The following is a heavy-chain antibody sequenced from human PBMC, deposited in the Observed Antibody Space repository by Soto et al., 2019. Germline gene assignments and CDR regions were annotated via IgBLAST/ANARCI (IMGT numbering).Heavy chain of an antibody. Sequence: PSETLSLTCAVSGGSISSGGYSWSWIRQPPGKGLEWIGYIYHSGSTYYNPSLKSRVTISVDRSKNQFSLKLSSVTAADTAVYYCSTRRNDYVWGSYRHSWFDPWGQGTLVTVSS. CDR2: IYHSGST. V-gene: IGHV4-30-2*01. CDR1: GGSISSGGYS. J-gene: IGHJ5*02. D-gene: IGHD3-16*02. CDR3: STRRNDYVWGSYRHSWFDP.